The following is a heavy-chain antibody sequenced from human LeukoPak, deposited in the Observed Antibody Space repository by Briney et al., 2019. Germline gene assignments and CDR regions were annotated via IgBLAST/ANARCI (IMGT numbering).Heavy chain of an antibody. Sequence: SETLSLTCAVYGGSFSGYYWSWIRQPPGKGLEWIGEINHSGSTNYIPSLKSRVTISVDTSKNQFSLKLSSVTAADTAVYYCARREVGATLGFDYWGQGTLVTVSS. CDR2: INHSGST. J-gene: IGHJ4*02. D-gene: IGHD1-26*01. CDR1: GGSFSGYY. V-gene: IGHV4-34*01. CDR3: ARREVGATLGFDY.